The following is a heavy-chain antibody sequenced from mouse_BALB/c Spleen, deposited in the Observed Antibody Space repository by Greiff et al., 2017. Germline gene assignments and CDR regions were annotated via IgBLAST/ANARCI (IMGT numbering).Heavy chain of an antibody. CDR2: IYPGDGDT. CDR3: AREGIYPSYYDAMDY. J-gene: IGHJ4*01. Sequence: VKLMESGAELARPGASVKLSCKASGYTFTSYWMQWVKQRPGQGLEWIGAIYPGDGDTRYTQKFKGKATLTADKSSSTAYMQLSSLASEDSAVYYCAREGIYPSYYDAMDYWGQGTSVTVSS. CDR1: GYTFTSYW. D-gene: IGHD2-1*01. V-gene: IGHV1-87*01.